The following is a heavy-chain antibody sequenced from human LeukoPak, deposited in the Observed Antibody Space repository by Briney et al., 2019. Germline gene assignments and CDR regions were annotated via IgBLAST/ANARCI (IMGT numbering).Heavy chain of an antibody. Sequence: SETLSLTCSVSGGSVNSGSYYWSWIRQPPGKGLESIGYVYYSGSTNSNPSLKSRVTISIDTCKNHFSLKLSSVTAADTAVYYCARAFDSSGYYGPNAFDIWGQGTMVTVSS. CDR3: ARAFDSSGYYGPNAFDI. J-gene: IGHJ3*02. D-gene: IGHD3-22*01. V-gene: IGHV4-61*01. CDR1: GGSVNSGSYY. CDR2: VYYSGST.